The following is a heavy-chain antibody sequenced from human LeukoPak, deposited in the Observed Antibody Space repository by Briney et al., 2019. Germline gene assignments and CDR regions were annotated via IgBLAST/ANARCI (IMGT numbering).Heavy chain of an antibody. CDR2: INHSGST. D-gene: IGHD5-18*01. CDR3: ARGIQGENYFDY. Sequence: PSETLSLTCAVYGGSFSGYYWSWIRQPPGKGLEWIGEINHSGSTNYNPSLKSRVTISVDTSKNQFSLKLSSVTAADTAVYYCARGIQGENYFDYWGQGTLVTVSS. CDR1: GGSFSGYY. V-gene: IGHV4-34*01. J-gene: IGHJ4*02.